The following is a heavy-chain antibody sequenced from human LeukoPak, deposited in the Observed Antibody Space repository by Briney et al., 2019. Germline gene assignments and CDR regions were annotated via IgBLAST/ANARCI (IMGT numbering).Heavy chain of an antibody. V-gene: IGHV3-21*04. CDR1: GLTFSSYA. CDR3: VRDRGTYRPIDY. J-gene: IGHJ4*02. Sequence: PGGSLRLSCAASGLTFSSYAMSWVRQAPGKGLEWVSSISYTGTYIYYADSVKGRFTISRDNAQNPLYLQMNSLRAEDTAIYYCVRDRGTYRPIDYWGQGTLVTVSS. D-gene: IGHD1-26*01. CDR2: ISYTGTYI.